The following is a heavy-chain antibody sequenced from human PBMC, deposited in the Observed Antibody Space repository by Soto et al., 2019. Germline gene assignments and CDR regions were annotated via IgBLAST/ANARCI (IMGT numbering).Heavy chain of an antibody. CDR3: ARGSTIVRGAPSWFDP. D-gene: IGHD3-10*01. V-gene: IGHV1-69*02. CDR2: IIPIAAIA. Sequence: SVKVSCKASGGTFSRYTINWVRQAPGQGLEWMGRIIPIAAIANYTQKFQGRVTITVDKSSTTAYMELSSLRSDDKAVYYCARGSTIVRGAPSWFDPRG. CDR1: GGTFSRYT. J-gene: IGHJ5*02.